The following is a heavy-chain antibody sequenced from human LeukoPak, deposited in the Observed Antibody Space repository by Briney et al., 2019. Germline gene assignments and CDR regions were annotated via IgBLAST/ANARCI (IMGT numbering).Heavy chain of an antibody. CDR2: IIPILGIA. D-gene: IGHD3-22*01. V-gene: IGHV1-69*04. CDR3: ASLAYYYDSSGYYPEY. J-gene: IGHJ4*02. Sequence: SVKASCKASGGTFSSYAISWVRQAPGQGLEWMGRIIPILGIANYAQKFQGRVTITADKSTSTAYMELSSLRSEDTAVYYCASLAYYYDSSGYYPEYWGQGTLVTVSS. CDR1: GGTFSSYA.